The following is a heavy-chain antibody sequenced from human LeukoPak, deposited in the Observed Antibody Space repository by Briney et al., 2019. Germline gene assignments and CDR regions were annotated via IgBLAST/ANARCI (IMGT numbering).Heavy chain of an antibody. J-gene: IGHJ6*02. CDR3: ARGASKVPYYDILTSSMDV. D-gene: IGHD3-9*01. CDR2: ISSSSSYI. V-gene: IGHV3-21*01. CDR1: GFTSSRYS. Sequence: PGGSLRLSCAASGFTSSRYSMNWVRPAPGKGLEGVSSISSSSSYIYYADSVKGRFTISRENAKNSLYLQMNSLRADDTAVYYFARGASKVPYYDILTSSMDVRGEGATVAVSS.